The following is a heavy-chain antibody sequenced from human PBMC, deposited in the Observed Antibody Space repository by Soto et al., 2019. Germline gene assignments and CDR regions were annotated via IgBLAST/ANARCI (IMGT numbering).Heavy chain of an antibody. V-gene: IGHV4-4*02. CDR2: IFHSGST. J-gene: IGHJ4*02. D-gene: IGHD6-19*01. Sequence: SETLSLTCAVSGGSIRSNNWWSWVRQPPGKGLEWIGEIFHSGSTNYNPSLKTRVTISVDKSKNQFSLKLSSVTAADTAVYYCARVSSGRWYFDYWGQGTLVTVSS. CDR1: GGSIRSNNW. CDR3: ARVSSGRWYFDY.